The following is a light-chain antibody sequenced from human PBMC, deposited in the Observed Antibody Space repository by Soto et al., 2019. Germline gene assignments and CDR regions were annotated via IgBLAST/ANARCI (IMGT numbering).Light chain of an antibody. Sequence: QSVLTQPPSVSGAPGQRVTISCTGRSSNIGAGYDVHWYQQLPGTAPKLLIYGNSNRPSGVPDRFSGSKSGTSASLAITGLQAGDEDDYYCQSYDSSLSALFGTGTKVTVL. CDR2: GNS. CDR3: QSYDSSLSAL. CDR1: SSNIGAGYD. J-gene: IGLJ1*01. V-gene: IGLV1-40*01.